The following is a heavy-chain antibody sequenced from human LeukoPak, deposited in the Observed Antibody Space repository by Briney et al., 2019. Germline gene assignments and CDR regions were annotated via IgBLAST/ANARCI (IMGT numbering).Heavy chain of an antibody. V-gene: IGHV1-24*01. Sequence: ASVKVSCKVSGYTLTELSMHWVRQAPGKGLEWMGGFDPEDGETIYAQKFQGRVTMTRDTSISTAYMELSRLRSDDTAVYYCARGGEDVVLMVYALAVAGTGRFSVWFDPWGQGTLVTVSS. D-gene: IGHD2-8*01. CDR3: ARGGEDVVLMVYALAVAGTGRFSVWFDP. J-gene: IGHJ5*02. CDR2: FDPEDGET. CDR1: GYTLTELS.